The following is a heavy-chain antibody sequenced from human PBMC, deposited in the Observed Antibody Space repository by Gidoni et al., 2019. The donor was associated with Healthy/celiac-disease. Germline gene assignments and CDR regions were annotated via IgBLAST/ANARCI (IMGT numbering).Heavy chain of an antibody. V-gene: IGHV3-11*05. CDR1: GFTVSDYY. CDR3: AREAPKLPGIAVAKAAFDI. CDR2: ISSSSSYT. Sequence: QVQLVESGGGLVKPGGSLRLSCAASGFTVSDYYMSWIRQAPGKGLEWVSYISSSSSYTNYADSVKGRFTISRDNAKNSLYLQMNSLRAEDTAVYYCAREAPKLPGIAVAKAAFDIWGQGTMVTVSS. J-gene: IGHJ3*02. D-gene: IGHD6-19*01.